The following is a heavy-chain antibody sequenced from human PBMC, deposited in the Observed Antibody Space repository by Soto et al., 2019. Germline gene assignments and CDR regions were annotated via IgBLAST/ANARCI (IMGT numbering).Heavy chain of an antibody. CDR3: AKGRKALVKGELLH. D-gene: IGHD1-26*01. V-gene: IGHV3-53*01. CDR1: GFTVSSNY. J-gene: IGHJ4*02. Sequence: EVQLVESGGGLIQPGGSLRLSCAASGFTVSSNYMSWVRQAPGKGLEWVSVIYSGGSTYYADSVKGRFTISRDNSKNKLYLQMNSLRAEDTAVYYCAKGRKALVKGELLHWGQGTLVTVSS. CDR2: IYSGGST.